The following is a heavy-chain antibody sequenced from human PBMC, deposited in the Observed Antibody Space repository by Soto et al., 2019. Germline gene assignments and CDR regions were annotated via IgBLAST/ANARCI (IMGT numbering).Heavy chain of an antibody. Sequence: PSETLSLTCAVSGYSITNGYYWSWIRQRPGKGLEWIGNIYYSGSSYNNPSLKSRVTISVNTSKNQFSLNLRSVTAADTAVYYCARDSDYYSSGSFDYWGQGTLVTVSS. V-gene: IGHV4-31*11. CDR1: GYSITNGYY. D-gene: IGHD3-10*01. CDR2: IYYSGSS. CDR3: ARDSDYYSSGSFDY. J-gene: IGHJ4*02.